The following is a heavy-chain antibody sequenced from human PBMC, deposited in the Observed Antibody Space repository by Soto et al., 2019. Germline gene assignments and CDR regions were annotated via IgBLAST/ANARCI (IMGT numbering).Heavy chain of an antibody. CDR3: ARALRRGSTHYYGMDV. Sequence: SETLSLTCTVSGGSISSGGYYWSWIRQPPGKGLEWIGEINHSGSTNYNPSLKSRVTISVDTSKNQFSLKLSSVTAADTAVYYCARALRRGSTHYYGMDVWGQGTTVTVSS. J-gene: IGHJ6*02. CDR1: GGSISSGGYY. V-gene: IGHV4-34*01. D-gene: IGHD2-15*01. CDR2: INHSGST.